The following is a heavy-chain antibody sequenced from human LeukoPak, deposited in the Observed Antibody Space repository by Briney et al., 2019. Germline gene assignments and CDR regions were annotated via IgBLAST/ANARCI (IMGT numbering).Heavy chain of an antibody. CDR1: GFTFSSYG. CDR3: AKVYSGSYPDAFDI. J-gene: IGHJ3*02. V-gene: IGHV3-33*06. Sequence: GGSLRLSCAASGFTFSSYGMHWVRQAPGKGLEWVAVIWYDGSNKYYADSVKGRFTISRDNSKNTLYLQMNSLRAEDTAVYYCAKVYSGSYPDAFDIWGQGTMVTVSS. D-gene: IGHD1-26*01. CDR2: IWYDGSNK.